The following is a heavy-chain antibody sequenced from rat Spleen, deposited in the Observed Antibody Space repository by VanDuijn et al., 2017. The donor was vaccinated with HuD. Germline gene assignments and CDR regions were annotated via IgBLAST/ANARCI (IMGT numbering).Heavy chain of an antibody. CDR2: IWGNGNT. D-gene: IGHD1-4*01. V-gene: IGHV2-13*01. CDR3: TREYLTTGVMDA. CDR1: GFSLSSYG. J-gene: IGHJ4*01. Sequence: QVQLKESGPGLMQPSQTLSLTCTVSGFSLSSYGIIWVRQPPGKGLEWMGVIWGNGNTNYNSVLKSRLSISRDTSKNQVFLKMNSLQTDDTGTYYCTREYLTTGVMDAWGQGASVTVSS.